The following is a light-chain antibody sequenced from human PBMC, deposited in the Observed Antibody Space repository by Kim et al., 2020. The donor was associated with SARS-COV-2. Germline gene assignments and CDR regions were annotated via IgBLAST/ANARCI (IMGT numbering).Light chain of an antibody. Sequence: EIVLTRSPGTLSLSPGERATLSCRASQSVSSSYLAWYQQKPGQAPRLLIYGASSRATGIPDRFSGSGSGTDFTLTISRLEPEDFAVYYCQQYGSSPQTFGQGTKLEI. CDR2: GAS. CDR3: QQYGSSPQT. J-gene: IGKJ2*01. CDR1: QSVSSSY. V-gene: IGKV3-20*01.